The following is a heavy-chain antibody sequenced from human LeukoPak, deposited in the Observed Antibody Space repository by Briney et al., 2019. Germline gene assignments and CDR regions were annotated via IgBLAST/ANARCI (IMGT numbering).Heavy chain of an antibody. CDR2: IYYSGST. CDR1: DGSISSGDYY. V-gene: IGHV4-30-4*01. Sequence: PSETLSLTCTVSDGSISSGDYYWSWIRQPPGKGLEWIGYIYYSGSTYYNPSLKSRVTISVDTSKNQFSLKLSSVTAADTAVYYCARAQRRYDFWSGYYEYYFDYWGQGTLVTVSS. D-gene: IGHD3-3*01. J-gene: IGHJ4*02. CDR3: ARAQRRYDFWSGYYEYYFDY.